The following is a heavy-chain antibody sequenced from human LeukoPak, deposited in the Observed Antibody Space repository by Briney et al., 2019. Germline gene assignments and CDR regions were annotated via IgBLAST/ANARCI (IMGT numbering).Heavy chain of an antibody. CDR1: GGSISSSSYY. Sequence: SETLSPTCTVSGGSISSSSYYWGWIRQPPGKGLEWIGSIYYSGSTYYNPSLKSRVTISVDTSKNQFSLKLSSVTAADTAVYYCARQMATINAYYYGMDVWGQGTTVTVSS. J-gene: IGHJ6*02. D-gene: IGHD5-24*01. CDR2: IYYSGST. CDR3: ARQMATINAYYYGMDV. V-gene: IGHV4-39*01.